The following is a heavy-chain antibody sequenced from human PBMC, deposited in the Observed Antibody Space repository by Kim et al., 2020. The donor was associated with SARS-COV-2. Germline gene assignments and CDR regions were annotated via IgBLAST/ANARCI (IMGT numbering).Heavy chain of an antibody. CDR3: ARQFDYPKGFDI. D-gene: IGHD4-17*01. Sequence: YYPSLRSRVSISVDTSKNHFSLKLYSVTAADTAVYYCARQFDYPKGFDIWGQGTMVTVSS. V-gene: IGHV4-39*01. J-gene: IGHJ3*02.